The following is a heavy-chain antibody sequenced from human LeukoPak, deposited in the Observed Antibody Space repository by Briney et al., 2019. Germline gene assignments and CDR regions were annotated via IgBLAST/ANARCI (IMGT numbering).Heavy chain of an antibody. J-gene: IGHJ6*03. CDR1: GFTFSSYA. D-gene: IGHD1-14*01. V-gene: IGHV3-30*01. CDR2: ISYDGSNK. Sequence: GGSLRLSCAASGFTFSSYAMHWVRQAPGKGLEWVAVISYDGSNKYYADSVKGRFTIFRDNSKNTLYLQMNSLRAEDTAVYYCARVGSTEPAYYYYMDVWGKGTTVTVSS. CDR3: ARVGSTEPAYYYYMDV.